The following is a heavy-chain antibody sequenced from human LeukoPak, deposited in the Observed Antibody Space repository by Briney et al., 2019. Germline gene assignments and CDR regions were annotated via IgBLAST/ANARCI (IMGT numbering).Heavy chain of an antibody. D-gene: IGHD5-18*01. Sequence: SGGSLRLSCAASGFTFSSYWMSWVRQAPGKGLEWVANIKQDGSEKYYVDSVKGRFTISRDNAKNSLYLQMNSLRAEDTAVYYCARYSHGHWGYYFDYWGQGTLVTVSS. CDR2: IKQDGSEK. J-gene: IGHJ4*02. CDR3: ARYSHGHWGYYFDY. CDR1: GFTFSSYW. V-gene: IGHV3-7*01.